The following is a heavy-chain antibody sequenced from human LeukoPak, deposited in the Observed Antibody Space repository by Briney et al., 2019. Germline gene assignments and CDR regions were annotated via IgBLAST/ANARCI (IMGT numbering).Heavy chain of an antibody. V-gene: IGHV3-23*01. Sequence: GGSLRLSCAASGFTFSSYAMSWVRQAPGKGLEWVSAISGSGGSTYYADSVKGRFTISRDNSKNTLYLQMNGLRAEDTAVYYCAKDRDSSGSPWFDPWGQGTLVTVSS. CDR2: ISGSGGST. CDR1: GFTFSSYA. CDR3: AKDRDSSGSPWFDP. D-gene: IGHD6-19*01. J-gene: IGHJ5*02.